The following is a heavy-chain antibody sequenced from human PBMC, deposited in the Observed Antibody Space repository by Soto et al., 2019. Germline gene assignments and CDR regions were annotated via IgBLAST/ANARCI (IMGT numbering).Heavy chain of an antibody. J-gene: IGHJ4*02. CDR2: ISYDGSNK. Sequence: QVQLVESGGGVVQPGRSLRLSCAASGFTFSSYGMHWVRQAPGKGLEWVAVISYDGSNKYYADSVKGRFTISRDNSKNTVYLQMNSLRAEDTAVYYCAKDIIGYDSRGPDYWGQGTLVTVSS. CDR1: GFTFSSYG. D-gene: IGHD3-22*01. CDR3: AKDIIGYDSRGPDY. V-gene: IGHV3-30*18.